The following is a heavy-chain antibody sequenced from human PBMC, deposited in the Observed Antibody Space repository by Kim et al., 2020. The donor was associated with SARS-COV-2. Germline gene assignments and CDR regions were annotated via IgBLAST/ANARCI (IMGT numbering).Heavy chain of an antibody. Sequence: QKLQGRVTMTRDTSISTAYMELSRLRSDDTAVYYCARSGLSGYDLGWFDPWGQGTLVTVSS. J-gene: IGHJ5*02. V-gene: IGHV1-2*02. CDR3: ARSGLSGYDLGWFDP. D-gene: IGHD5-12*01.